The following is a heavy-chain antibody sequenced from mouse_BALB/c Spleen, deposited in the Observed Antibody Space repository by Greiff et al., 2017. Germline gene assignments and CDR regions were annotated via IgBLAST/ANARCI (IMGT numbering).Heavy chain of an antibody. CDR1: GFTFSSYA. D-gene: IGHD2-1*01. CDR3: ARGDSLYGNYVYFDV. Sequence: EVKLVESGGGLVKPGGSLKLSCAASGFTFSSYAMSWVRQTPEKRLEWVASISSGGSTYYPDSVKGRFTISRDNARNILYLQMSSLRSEDTAMYYCARGDSLYGNYVYFDVWGAGTTVTVSS. J-gene: IGHJ1*01. CDR2: ISSGGST. V-gene: IGHV5-6-5*01.